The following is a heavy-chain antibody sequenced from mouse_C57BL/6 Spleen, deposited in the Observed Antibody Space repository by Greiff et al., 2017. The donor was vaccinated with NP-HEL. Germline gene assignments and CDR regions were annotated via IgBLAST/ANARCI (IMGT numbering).Heavy chain of an antibody. D-gene: IGHD1-1*01. CDR2: IDPSDSYT. CDR1: GYTFTSYW. J-gene: IGHJ2*01. V-gene: IGHV1-59*01. CDR3: ARPYGSSFYCDY. Sequence: QVQLQQPGAELVRPGTSVKLSCKASGYTFTSYWMHWVKQRPGQGLEWIGVIDPSDSYTNYNQKFKGKATLTVDTSSSTAYMQLSSLTSEDSAVYYCARPYGSSFYCDYWGQGTTLTVSS.